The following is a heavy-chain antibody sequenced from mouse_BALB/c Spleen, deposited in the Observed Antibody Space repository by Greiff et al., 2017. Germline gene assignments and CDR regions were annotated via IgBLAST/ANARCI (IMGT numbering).Heavy chain of an antibody. D-gene: IGHD3-2*01. Sequence: QVQLQQSAAELARPGASVKMSCKASGYTFTSYTMHWVKQRPGQGLEWIGYINPSSGYTEYNQKFKDKTTLTADKSSSTAYMQLSSLTSEDSAVYYCARPMARQLGLAYWGQGTLVTVSA. V-gene: IGHV1-4*02. CDR2: INPSSGYT. CDR3: ARPMARQLGLAY. CDR1: GYTFTSYT. J-gene: IGHJ3*01.